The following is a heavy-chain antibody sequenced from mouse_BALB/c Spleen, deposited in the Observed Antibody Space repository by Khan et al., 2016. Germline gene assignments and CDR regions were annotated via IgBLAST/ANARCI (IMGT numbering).Heavy chain of an antibody. CDR3: AIKGDGNYVGDFDY. D-gene: IGHD2-1*01. CDR2: INPSTGYT. Sequence: QVQLQQSGAELAKPGASVKMSCKASGYTFTSYWMHWVKQRPGQGLEWIGYINPSTGYTEYNQKFKDKATLTADKSSSTAYMQLSSLTSEDSAVYYCAIKGDGNYVGDFDYWGQGTTLTVSS. V-gene: IGHV1-7*01. CDR1: GYTFTSYW. J-gene: IGHJ2*01.